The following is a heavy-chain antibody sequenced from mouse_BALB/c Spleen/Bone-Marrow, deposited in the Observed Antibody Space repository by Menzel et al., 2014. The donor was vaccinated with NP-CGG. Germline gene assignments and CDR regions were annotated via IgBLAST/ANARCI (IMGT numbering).Heavy chain of an antibody. CDR2: INPESNTI. D-gene: IGHD2-3*01. V-gene: IGHV4-1*02. Sequence: EVMLVESGGGLVQPGGSLKLSCAASGFDSSRYWMSWVRQAPGKGLQWIGEINPESNTINYTPSLKDKFIISRDNAKNTLYLQMSKVRSEDTALYCCARLGYYGWFAYWGQGTLVTVSA. CDR1: GFDSSRYW. CDR3: ARLGYYGWFAY. J-gene: IGHJ3*01.